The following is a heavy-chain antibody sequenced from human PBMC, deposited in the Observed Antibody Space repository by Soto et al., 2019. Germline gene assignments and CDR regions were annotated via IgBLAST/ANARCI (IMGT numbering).Heavy chain of an antibody. CDR1: GFTFSSYA. V-gene: IGHV3-30-3*01. D-gene: IGHD3-22*01. Sequence: QVQLVESGGGVVQPGRSLRLSCAASGFTFSSYAMHWVRQAPGKGLEWVAVISYDGSNKYYADSVKGRFTISRDNSKNTLYLQMNSLRAEDTAVYYCAREGMEGYYYDSSGYQPTFDYWGQGTLVTVSS. J-gene: IGHJ4*02. CDR2: ISYDGSNK. CDR3: AREGMEGYYYDSSGYQPTFDY.